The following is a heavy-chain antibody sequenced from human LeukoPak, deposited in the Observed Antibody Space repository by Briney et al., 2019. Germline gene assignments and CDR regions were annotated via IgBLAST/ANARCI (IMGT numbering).Heavy chain of an antibody. V-gene: IGHV3-21*01. CDR1: GFTFSSYS. CDR2: ISSSSSYI. J-gene: IGHJ4*02. D-gene: IGHD6-19*01. Sequence: GGALRLSCAASGFTFSSYSMNWVRQAPGKWLEWVSSISSSSSYIYYADSVKGRFTISRDNAKNSLYLQMNSLRAEDTAVYYCARGIAVAGTPYFDYWGQGTLVTVSS. CDR3: ARGIAVAGTPYFDY.